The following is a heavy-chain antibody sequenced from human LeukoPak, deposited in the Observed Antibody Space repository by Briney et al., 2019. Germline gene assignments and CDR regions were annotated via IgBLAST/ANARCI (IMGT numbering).Heavy chain of an antibody. V-gene: IGHV4-34*01. CDR3: ARGKGTGTPRYYYYYYMDV. CDR1: GGSFSGYY. J-gene: IGHJ6*03. D-gene: IGHD1-1*01. Sequence: SETLSLTCAVYGGSFSGYYWSWIRQPPGKGLEWIGEINHSGSTNYNPSLKSRVTISVDTSKNQFSLKRSSVTAADTAVYYCARGKGTGTPRYYYYYYMDVWGKGTTVTVSS. CDR2: INHSGST.